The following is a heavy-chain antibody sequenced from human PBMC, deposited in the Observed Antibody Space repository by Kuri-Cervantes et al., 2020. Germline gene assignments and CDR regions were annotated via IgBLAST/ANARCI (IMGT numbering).Heavy chain of an antibody. Sequence: GESLKISCGASGFTFSFYSMNWVRQAPGRGLEWVSSISRSSTYIYSTDSVKGRFTISRDNAKNSLFLQMNSLRAEDTAVYYCARDGVEASTMFGESDYYYMDVWGKGTTVTVSS. J-gene: IGHJ6*03. D-gene: IGHD3-10*02. CDR3: ARDGVEASTMFGESDYYYMDV. CDR2: ISRSSTYI. V-gene: IGHV3-21*01. CDR1: GFTFSFYS.